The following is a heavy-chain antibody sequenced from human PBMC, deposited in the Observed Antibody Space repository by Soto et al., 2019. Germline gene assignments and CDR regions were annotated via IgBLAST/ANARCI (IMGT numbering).Heavy chain of an antibody. CDR3: GRGDNYADY. CDR1: GFSFSTYG. D-gene: IGHD5-18*01. J-gene: IGHJ4*02. CDR2: IWYDGSND. Sequence: QVQLVASGGGVVQPGRSLRLSCAASGFSFSTYGMQWVRKAPGKGLEWVAEIWYDGSNDFYSDSVKGRFTISRDNAKNTLFLQMNSMRAEDTAMYYCGRGDNYADYWGQGTQVTVSS. V-gene: IGHV3-33*01.